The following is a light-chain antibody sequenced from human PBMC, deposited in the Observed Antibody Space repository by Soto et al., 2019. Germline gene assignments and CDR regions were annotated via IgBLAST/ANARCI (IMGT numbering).Light chain of an antibody. Sequence: DIQMTQSPSTLSASIGDRLTISCRASQSISIWLAWYQQKPGKAPKLLIYDASSLKSGVPSRFSGGGSGTEFTLTISSLQPDDFATYYCQQYHSSSITFGQGTRLEIK. V-gene: IGKV1-5*01. CDR2: DAS. CDR1: QSISIW. CDR3: QQYHSSSIT. J-gene: IGKJ5*01.